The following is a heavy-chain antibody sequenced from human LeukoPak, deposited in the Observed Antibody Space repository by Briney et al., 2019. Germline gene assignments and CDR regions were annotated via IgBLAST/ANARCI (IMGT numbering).Heavy chain of an antibody. J-gene: IGHJ6*04. CDR2: ISYDGSNK. D-gene: IGHD7-27*01. Sequence: GGSLRLSCAASGFTFSSYGMHWVRQAPGKGLEWVAVISYDGSNKYYADSVKGRFTIPRDNSKNTLYLQMNSLRAEDTAVYYCAKALSNWGLWDGMDVWGKGTTVTVSS. CDR3: AKALSNWGLWDGMDV. V-gene: IGHV3-30*18. CDR1: GFTFSSYG.